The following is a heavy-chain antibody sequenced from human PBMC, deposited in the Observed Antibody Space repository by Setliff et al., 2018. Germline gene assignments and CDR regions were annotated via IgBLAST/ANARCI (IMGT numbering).Heavy chain of an antibody. CDR2: MNPNSGNT. CDR3: ARDVPFWSGYYTGYYYYYCMDV. J-gene: IGHJ6*02. CDR1: GYTFTSYD. V-gene: IGHV1-8*02. D-gene: IGHD3-3*01. Sequence: GASVKVSCKASGYTFTSYDINWVRQATGQGLEWMGWMNPNSGNTGYAQKFQGRVTMTRNTSISTAYMELSSLRSEDTAVYYCARDVPFWSGYYTGYYYYYCMDVWGQGTTVTVSS.